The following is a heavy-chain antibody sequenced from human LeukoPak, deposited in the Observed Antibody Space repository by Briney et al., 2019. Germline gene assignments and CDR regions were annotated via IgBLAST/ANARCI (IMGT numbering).Heavy chain of an antibody. Sequence: SEPLSLTCTVSGDSITAYYWSWIRQPPGKGLEWIGYIYYTGSTNYNPSLKNRVTISLDTSKNQLSLRLSSVTTADTAVYYCARDGSTTGLYSGDYWGQGILVTVSS. CDR2: IYYTGST. D-gene: IGHD6-19*01. CDR1: GDSITAYY. V-gene: IGHV4-59*01. J-gene: IGHJ4*02. CDR3: ARDGSTTGLYSGDY.